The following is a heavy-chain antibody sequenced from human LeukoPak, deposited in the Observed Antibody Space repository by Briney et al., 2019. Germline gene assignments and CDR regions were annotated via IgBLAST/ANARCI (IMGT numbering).Heavy chain of an antibody. V-gene: IGHV4-61*02. CDR3: AREQKKGYSYGYRTDNWFDP. J-gene: IGHJ5*02. CDR1: GGSTSSGSYY. D-gene: IGHD5-18*01. CDR2: IYTSGST. Sequence: SETLSLTCTVSGGSTSSGSYYWSWIRQPAGKGLEWIGRIYTSGSTNYNPSLKSRVTMSVDTSKNQFSLKLSSVTAADTAVYYCAREQKKGYSYGYRTDNWFDPWGQGTLVTVSS.